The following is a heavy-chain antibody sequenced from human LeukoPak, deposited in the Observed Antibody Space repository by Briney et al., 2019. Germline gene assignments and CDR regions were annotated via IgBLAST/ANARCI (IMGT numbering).Heavy chain of an antibody. CDR3: ARGATLVRGLIKTSFDY. CDR2: IKRNNGGT. J-gene: IGHJ4*02. D-gene: IGHD3-10*01. V-gene: IGHV1-2*02. CDR1: GYTFIDYY. Sequence: ASVTVSCTASGYTFIDYYVHWVRQAPGQGPEWMGWIKRNNGGTYYAHKFQGRVTMTRDTSISTAYMELSRLTSDDTAVYYCARGATLVRGLIKTSFDYWGQGSLVTVSS.